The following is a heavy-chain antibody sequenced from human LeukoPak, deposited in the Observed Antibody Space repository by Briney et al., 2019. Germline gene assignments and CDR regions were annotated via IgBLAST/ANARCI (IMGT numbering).Heavy chain of an antibody. Sequence: ASVKVSCTASGYTFTSHGISWVRQAPGQGLEWMGWISTYNGNTNYAQKLQGRVSMTTDTSTSTAYMDLRSLRSDDTAVYYCAGSLGYCTSNVCYLKYWGQGTLVTVSS. CDR2: ISTYNGNT. D-gene: IGHD2-8*01. V-gene: IGHV1-18*01. CDR3: AGSLGYCTSNVCYLKY. J-gene: IGHJ4*02. CDR1: GYTFTSHG.